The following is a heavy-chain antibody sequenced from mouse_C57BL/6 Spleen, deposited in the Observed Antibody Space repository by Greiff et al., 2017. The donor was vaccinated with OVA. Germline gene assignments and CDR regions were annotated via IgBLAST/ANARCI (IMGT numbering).Heavy chain of an antibody. CDR2: IHPNSGST. V-gene: IGHV1-64*01. Sequence: QVHVKQPGAELVKPGASVKLSCKASGYTFTSYWMHWVKQRPGQGLEWIGMIHPNSGSTNYNEKFKSKATLTVDKSSSTAYMQLSSLTSEDSAVYYCAIPIYYDYDEGHYYAMDYWGQGTSVTVSS. J-gene: IGHJ4*01. CDR1: GYTFTSYW. D-gene: IGHD2-4*01. CDR3: AIPIYYDYDEGHYYAMDY.